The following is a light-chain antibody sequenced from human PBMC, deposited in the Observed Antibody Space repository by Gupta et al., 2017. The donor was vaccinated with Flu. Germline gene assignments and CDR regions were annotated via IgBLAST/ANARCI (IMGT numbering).Light chain of an antibody. CDR1: NIGRKS. Sequence: SYVLTQPPSVSVAPGQTAKITCGGANIGRKSVHWYQQKPGQAPGPFVYDDDDRPSGIPDRFSCSNSGNTATPTLSKVEAGDEAEDYCQVWPISSDHLRVFGGGTKLTVL. CDR3: QVWPISSDHLRV. CDR2: DDD. J-gene: IGLJ2*01. V-gene: IGLV3-21*02.